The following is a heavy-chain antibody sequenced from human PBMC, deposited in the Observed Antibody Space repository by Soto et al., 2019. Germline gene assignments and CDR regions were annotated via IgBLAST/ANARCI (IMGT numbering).Heavy chain of an antibody. CDR3: ARDVSPGSSSLYLDAFDI. CDR2: INRDGSKK. V-gene: IGHV3-7*05. D-gene: IGHD6-13*01. J-gene: IGHJ3*02. Sequence: EVQLEESGGDWVQPGVSLRLSCAASGFTLSAYWMTWVRQAPGKGLEWVANINRDGSKKSYLDSVRGRFTISRDNVGNSLYLQMDSLRADDTALYSCARDVSPGSSSLYLDAFDIWGQGTMVTVSS. CDR1: GFTLSAYW.